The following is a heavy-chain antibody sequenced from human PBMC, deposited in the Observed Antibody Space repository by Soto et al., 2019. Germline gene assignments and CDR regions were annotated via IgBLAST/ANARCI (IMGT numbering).Heavy chain of an antibody. CDR3: ARFSGGSYNTYYFYYGMDV. J-gene: IGHJ6*02. Sequence: ASVKVSCKASGYTFTSYGISWVRQAPGQGLDWMGWISAYNGNTKYAQDLQGRVTMTTDTSTSTAYMELRSLGSDDTAVYYCARFSGGSYNTYYFYYGMDVWGQGTTVTVSS. D-gene: IGHD2-15*01. V-gene: IGHV1-18*01. CDR1: GYTFTSYG. CDR2: ISAYNGNT.